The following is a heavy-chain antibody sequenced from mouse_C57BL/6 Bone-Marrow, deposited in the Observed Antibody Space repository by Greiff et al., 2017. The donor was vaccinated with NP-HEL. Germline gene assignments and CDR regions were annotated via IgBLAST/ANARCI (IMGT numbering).Heavy chain of an antibody. D-gene: IGHD2-12*01. CDR2: IDPNSGGT. J-gene: IGHJ4*01. Sequence: QVQLKESGAELVKPGASVKLSCTASGYTFTSYWMHWVRQRPGRGLEWIGRIDPNSGGTKYNAKFKSEATLTVDKPSSTAYIQLSSLTSEDSAVYYCARKAYDIYDSAMDYWGQGTSVTVSS. CDR1: GYTFTSYW. CDR3: ARKAYDIYDSAMDY. V-gene: IGHV1-72*01.